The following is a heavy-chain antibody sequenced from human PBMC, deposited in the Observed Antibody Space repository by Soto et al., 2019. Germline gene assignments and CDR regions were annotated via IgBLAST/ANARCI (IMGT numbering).Heavy chain of an antibody. J-gene: IGHJ5*01. V-gene: IGHV3-23*01. Sequence: PGGSLRLSCAASGSRFRTRAMSWVRQAPGKGLEWVASIRPGGDSTYYADSVKGRFAVSRDNSNVTLYLQMDSLRVEDTAIYYCTTHEEGAPWAGGFDSWGQGTLVTVSS. CDR3: TTHEEGAPWAGGFDS. CDR2: IRPGGDST. D-gene: IGHD1-26*01. CDR1: GSRFRTRA.